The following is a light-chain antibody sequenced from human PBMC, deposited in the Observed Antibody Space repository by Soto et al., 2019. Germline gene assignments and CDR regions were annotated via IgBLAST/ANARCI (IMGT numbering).Light chain of an antibody. CDR3: QQRCNWPVT. Sequence: EIVLTQSPATLSLSPGERATLSCRASQSVSSYLAWYQQKPGQAPRLLIYDASNRATGIPARFSGSGSGTDFTLTISSLEPEDFAVYYCQQRCNWPVTFGQGTKVDIK. CDR1: QSVSSY. J-gene: IGKJ1*01. V-gene: IGKV3-11*01. CDR2: DAS.